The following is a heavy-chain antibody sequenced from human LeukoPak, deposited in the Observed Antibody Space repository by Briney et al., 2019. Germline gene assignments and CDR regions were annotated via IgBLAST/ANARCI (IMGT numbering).Heavy chain of an antibody. CDR3: AKDLWTMTTFAFDL. Sequence: PGGSLRLSCAASGFTFDSYGMSWVRQAPGKGLEWVSLISGSGDNTWYADSVKGPFTISRDNFKNTVSLQMNSLRAEDTAVYYCAKDLWTMTTFAFDLWGQGTMVTVSS. J-gene: IGHJ3*01. D-gene: IGHD4-17*01. CDR1: GFTFDSYG. V-gene: IGHV3-23*01. CDR2: ISGSGDNT.